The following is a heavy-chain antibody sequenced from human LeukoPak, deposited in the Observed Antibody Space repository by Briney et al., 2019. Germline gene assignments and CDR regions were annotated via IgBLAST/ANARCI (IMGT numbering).Heavy chain of an antibody. CDR1: GFTFSSYS. Sequence: KAGGSLRLSCAASGFTFSSYSMNWVRQAPGKGPEWVSSISSSGSYIYYADSLKGRFTISRDSAENSLYLQMNSLRAEDTAVYYCARDMSGYEIDYWGQGTLVTVSS. CDR2: ISSSGSYI. CDR3: ARDMSGYEIDY. D-gene: IGHD5-12*01. V-gene: IGHV3-21*01. J-gene: IGHJ4*02.